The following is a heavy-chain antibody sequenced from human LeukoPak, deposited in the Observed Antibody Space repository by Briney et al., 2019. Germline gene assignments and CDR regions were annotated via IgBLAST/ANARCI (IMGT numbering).Heavy chain of an antibody. D-gene: IGHD1-1*01. V-gene: IGHV3-7*01. CDR2: IKQDGSQK. Sequence: GGPLRLSCAVSGFPFSSDWKTGVPQPPARGGVGVTNIKQDGSQKLYMASVKSRVTISRDTAKNSLYLQMNTLRAEDTAVYYCARDRAGTTLIRHHNYYYMDVWGEGTAVSVSS. CDR1: GFPFSSDW. CDR3: ARDRAGTTLIRHHNYYYMDV. J-gene: IGHJ6*03.